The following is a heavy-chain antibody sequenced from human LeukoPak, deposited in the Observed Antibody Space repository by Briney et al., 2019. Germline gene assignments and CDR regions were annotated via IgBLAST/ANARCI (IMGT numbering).Heavy chain of an antibody. CDR2: ISGSGGST. Sequence: GGSLRLSCAASGFTFSSYAMSWVRQAPGKGLEWVSAISGSGGSTYYADSVKGRFTISRDNSKNTLYLQMSSLRAEDTAVYYCAKHQGSSWYFDYWGQXTLXXVSS. D-gene: IGHD6-13*01. V-gene: IGHV3-23*01. CDR3: AKHQGSSWYFDY. J-gene: IGHJ4*02. CDR1: GFTFSSYA.